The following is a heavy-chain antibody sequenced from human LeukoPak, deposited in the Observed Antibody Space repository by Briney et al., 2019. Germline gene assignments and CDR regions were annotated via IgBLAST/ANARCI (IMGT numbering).Heavy chain of an antibody. D-gene: IGHD1-1*01. V-gene: IGHV3-9*01. J-gene: IGHJ6*03. CDR1: GFTFDDYA. CDR2: ISWNSGSI. CDR3: AKVVTGTTLDYYYYMDV. Sequence: RVSCKTSGFTFDDYAMHWVRQAPGKGLEWVSGISWNSGSIGYADSVKGRFTISRDNAKNSLYLQMNSLRAEDTALYYCAKVVTGTTLDYYYYMDVWGKGTTVTVSS.